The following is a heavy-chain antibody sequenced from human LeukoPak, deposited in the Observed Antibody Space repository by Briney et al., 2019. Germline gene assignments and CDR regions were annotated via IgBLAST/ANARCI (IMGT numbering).Heavy chain of an antibody. D-gene: IGHD5-24*01. CDR1: GFTFSSYA. CDR2: ISYDGSNK. V-gene: IGHV3-30-3*01. J-gene: IGHJ4*02. Sequence: PGGSLRLSCAASGFTFSSYAMHWVRQAPGKGLEWVAVISYDGSNKYYADSVKGRFTISRDNSKNTLYLQMNSLRAEDTAVYYCARPGGRDGYNLGYWGQGTLVTVSS. CDR3: ARPGGRDGYNLGY.